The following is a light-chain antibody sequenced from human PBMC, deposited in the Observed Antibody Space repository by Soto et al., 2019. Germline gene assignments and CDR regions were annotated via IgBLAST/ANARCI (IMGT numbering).Light chain of an antibody. CDR1: SSDIGAYGL. Sequence: QSALTQRASVSGSPGQSITISCTGTSSDIGAYGLVSWYQHHPGRAPKLMMYDVNNRPSGVSNRFSGSKSGNMASLTISGLQAEDEADYYCSSYTTSNLVAFGGGTKLTVL. CDR2: DVN. J-gene: IGLJ2*01. V-gene: IGLV2-14*03. CDR3: SSYTTSNLVA.